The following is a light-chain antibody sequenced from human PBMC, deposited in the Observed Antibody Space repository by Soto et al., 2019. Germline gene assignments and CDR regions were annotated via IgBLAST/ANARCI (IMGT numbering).Light chain of an antibody. V-gene: IGLV1-40*01. CDR2: GNT. J-gene: IGLJ2*01. CDR3: QSYDSSLRGPI. CDR1: SSNIGAGYD. Sequence: QLVLTQPPSVSGAPGQRVTISCTGSSSNIGAGYDVHWYQQLPGTAPKLLIYGNTNRPSGVPDRFSGSKSGTSASLAITGLQAEDEADYYCQSYDSSLRGPIFGGGTKVTVL.